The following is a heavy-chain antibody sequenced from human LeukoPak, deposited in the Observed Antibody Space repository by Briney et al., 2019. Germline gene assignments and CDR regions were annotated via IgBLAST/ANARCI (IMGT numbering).Heavy chain of an antibody. V-gene: IGHV3-23*01. Sequence: GRSLRLSCAASGFTFSSYAMSWVRQAPGKGLEWVSGIGGSGSITYNADSVKGRFTISRDNSKNTLYLQMNSLRAEDTAVYYCAKVPYGNYVDYWGQGTLVTVSS. CDR3: AKVPYGNYVDY. J-gene: IGHJ4*02. CDR2: IGGSGSIT. CDR1: GFTFSSYA. D-gene: IGHD4-17*01.